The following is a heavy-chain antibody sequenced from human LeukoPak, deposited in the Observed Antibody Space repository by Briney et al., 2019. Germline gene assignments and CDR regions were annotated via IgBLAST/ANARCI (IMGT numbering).Heavy chain of an antibody. V-gene: IGHV4-59*01. D-gene: IGHD1-1*01. Sequence: SETPSLTCTVSSGSISNYYWSWIRQPPGKGLEWIGYIYYSGYTNYNPSLKSRVTISVDTSKNQFSLKLRSVTPADTAVYYCARDPNEDAFDLWGQGTMVTVSS. J-gene: IGHJ3*01. CDR3: ARDPNEDAFDL. CDR2: IYYSGYT. CDR1: SGSISNYY.